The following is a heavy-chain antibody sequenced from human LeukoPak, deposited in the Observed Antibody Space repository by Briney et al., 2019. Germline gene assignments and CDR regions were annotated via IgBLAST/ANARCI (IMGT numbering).Heavy chain of an antibody. J-gene: IGHJ4*02. CDR2: INPSGGSA. D-gene: IGHD1-26*01. V-gene: IGHV1-46*01. CDR3: VSNPRYSGSYEVHAPDY. Sequence: ASVKVSCKASGYTFTSYYMHWVRQAPGQGLEWMGIINPSGGSASYAQKFQGRVTMTRDTSTSTVYMELSSLRSEDTAVYYCVSNPRYSGSYEVHAPDYWGQGTLVTVSS. CDR1: GYTFTSYY.